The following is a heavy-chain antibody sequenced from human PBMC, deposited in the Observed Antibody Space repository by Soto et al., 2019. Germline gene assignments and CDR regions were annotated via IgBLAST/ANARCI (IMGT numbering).Heavy chain of an antibody. J-gene: IGHJ4*02. CDR2: ISGSGSKT. CDR1: GFTFNRHA. D-gene: IGHD3-10*01. Sequence: GGSLRLSCAASGFTFNRHAMSWVRQAPGKGLEWVSAISGSGSKTYYADSVKGRFTISRDNSKNTLYLQMNSLRDEDTAVYYCAKENMARGGLFDDWGQGTLVTV. V-gene: IGHV3-23*01. CDR3: AKENMARGGLFDD.